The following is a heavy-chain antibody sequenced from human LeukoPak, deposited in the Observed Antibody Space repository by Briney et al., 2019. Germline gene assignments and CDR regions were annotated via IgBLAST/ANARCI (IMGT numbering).Heavy chain of an antibody. V-gene: IGHV3-48*04. CDR3: ARRTPGYCSGGTCYGFQH. J-gene: IGHJ1*01. CDR1: GFTFNSYS. Sequence: GGSLRLSCAASGFTFNSYSMNWVRQAPGKGLEWVSYISSSSSTIYYADSVKGRFTISRDNAKNSLYLQMNSLRAEDTAVYYCARRTPGYCSGGTCYGFQHWGQGTLVTVSS. D-gene: IGHD2-15*01. CDR2: ISSSSSTI.